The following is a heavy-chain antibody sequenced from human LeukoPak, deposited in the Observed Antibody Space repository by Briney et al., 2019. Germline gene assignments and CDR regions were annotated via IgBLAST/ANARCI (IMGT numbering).Heavy chain of an antibody. CDR3: ARDSADFDFWSGSSLFDY. J-gene: IGHJ4*02. CDR1: GYTFTSYD. D-gene: IGHD3-3*01. CDR2: MNPNSGNT. Sequence: ASVKVSCKASGYTFTSYDINWVRQATGQGLEWMGWMNPNSGNTGYAQKVQGRVTMTTDTSTSTAYMELRSLRSDDTAVYYCARDSADFDFWSGSSLFDYWGQGTLVTVSS. V-gene: IGHV1-8*01.